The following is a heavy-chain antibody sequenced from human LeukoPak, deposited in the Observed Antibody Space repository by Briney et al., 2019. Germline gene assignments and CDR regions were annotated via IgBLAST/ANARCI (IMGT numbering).Heavy chain of an antibody. D-gene: IGHD1-26*01. Sequence: GGSLRLSCAASGFTVSSNYMSWVRQAPGKGLEWVSVIYAGGTTYYAASVKGRFTISRDNSKNTVYLQMNSLRDEDTAIYYCARQVPRDTPIVGPWGQGTLVSVSS. V-gene: IGHV3-53*01. CDR2: IYAGGTT. CDR1: GFTVSSNY. J-gene: IGHJ5*02. CDR3: ARQVPRDTPIVGP.